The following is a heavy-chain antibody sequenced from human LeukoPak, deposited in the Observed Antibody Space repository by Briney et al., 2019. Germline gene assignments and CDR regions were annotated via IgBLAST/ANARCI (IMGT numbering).Heavy chain of an antibody. CDR3: AGDASYYYDSSGYYGA. Sequence: SETLSLTCTVSGGSVSSGSYYWSWIRQPPGKGLEWIGYIYYSGSTNYNPSLKSRVTISVDTSKNQFSLKLSSVTAADTAVYYCAGDASYYYDSSGYYGAWGQGTLVTVSS. CDR2: IYYSGST. D-gene: IGHD3-22*01. V-gene: IGHV4-61*01. J-gene: IGHJ4*02. CDR1: GGSVSSGSYY.